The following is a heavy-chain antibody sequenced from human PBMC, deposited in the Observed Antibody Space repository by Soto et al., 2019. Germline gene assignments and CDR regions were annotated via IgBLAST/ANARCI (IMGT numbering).Heavy chain of an antibody. D-gene: IGHD4-17*01. CDR2: IRSKAYGGTT. CDR3: TRVRVSEAGWFDP. CDR1: GFTFGDYA. V-gene: IGHV3-49*04. J-gene: IGHJ5*02. Sequence: SGGSLRLSCTASGFTFGDYAMSWVRQAPGKGLEWVGFIRSKAYGGTTEYAASVKGRFTISRDDSKSIAYLQMNSLKTEDTAVYYCTRVRVSEAGWFDPWGQGTLVTVSS.